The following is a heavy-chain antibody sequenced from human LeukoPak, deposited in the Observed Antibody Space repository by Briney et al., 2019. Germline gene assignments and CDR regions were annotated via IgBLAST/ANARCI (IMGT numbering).Heavy chain of an antibody. D-gene: IGHD6-19*01. CDR2: MDPNSGDT. Sequence: GASVKVSCMSSGYTFTSSDINWVRQATGQGLEWMGWMDPNSGDTGYAQKLQGRVTVTRDTSISTAYMELISLTSDDTAVYYCARGGAGTLEAVDWGQGTLVTVSS. V-gene: IGHV1-8*01. CDR1: GYTFTSSD. CDR3: ARGGAGTLEAVD. J-gene: IGHJ4*02.